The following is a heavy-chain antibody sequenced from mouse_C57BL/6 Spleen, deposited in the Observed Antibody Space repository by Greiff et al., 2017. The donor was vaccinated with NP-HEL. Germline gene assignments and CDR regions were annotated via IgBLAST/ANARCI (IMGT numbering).Heavy chain of an antibody. CDR3: ARGLSPYWYFDV. V-gene: IGHV1-52*01. J-gene: IGHJ1*03. D-gene: IGHD2-4*01. CDR1: GYTFTSYW. CDR2: IDPSDSET. Sequence: VKLQQPGAELVRPGSSVKLSCKASGYTFTSYWMHWVKQRPIQGLEWIGNIDPSDSETHYNQKFKDKATLTVDKSSSTAYMQLSSLTSEDSAVYYCARGLSPYWYFDVWGTGTTVTVSS.